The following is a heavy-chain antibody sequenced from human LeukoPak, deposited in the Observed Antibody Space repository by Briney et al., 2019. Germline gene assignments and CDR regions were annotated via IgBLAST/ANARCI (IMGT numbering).Heavy chain of an antibody. D-gene: IGHD5-18*01. CDR1: GFTFSNYW. CDR2: IHPDGKNT. Sequence: PGRSLRLSCAASGFTFSNYWMDWVRQAPGKGLVWVSRIHPDGKNTAYADSVKGRFTISRDNAGNTLFLQMNSLRTEDAAVYYCATYVDTVRYDAFDVWGQGTMVTVSS. CDR3: ATYVDTVRYDAFDV. V-gene: IGHV3-74*01. J-gene: IGHJ3*01.